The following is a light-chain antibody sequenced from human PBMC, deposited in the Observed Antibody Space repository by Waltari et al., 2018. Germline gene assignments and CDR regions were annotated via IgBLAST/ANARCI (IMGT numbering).Light chain of an antibody. Sequence: EMVMTQSPLSLPVTPGEPASISCRSIQSLLHSNGNTYLEWFLHRPGQSPQFLIFLASRRASGVPDRFSGYGSGTDFTLNISRVEAEDVGIYYCMQGLQIPWTFGQGTRADIK. V-gene: IGKV2-28*01. CDR2: LAS. J-gene: IGKJ1*01. CDR1: QSLLHSNGNTY. CDR3: MQGLQIPWT.